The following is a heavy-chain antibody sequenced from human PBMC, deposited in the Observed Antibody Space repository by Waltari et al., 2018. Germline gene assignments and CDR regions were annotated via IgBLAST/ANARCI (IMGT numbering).Heavy chain of an antibody. CDR1: GLTFDDYA. D-gene: IGHD5-12*01. CDR2: ISWDSGKI. CDR3: AKGPTSYEGFHI. Sequence: EVQLVESGGGLVQPGSSLRLSCILSGLTFDDYAMQWVRQAPGKVLEWVSGISWDSGKIGYADSVKGRFTISRDNAKNSLYLQMSSLRAEDTALYYCAKGPTSYEGFHIWGQGTMVTVSS. V-gene: IGHV3-9*01. J-gene: IGHJ3*02.